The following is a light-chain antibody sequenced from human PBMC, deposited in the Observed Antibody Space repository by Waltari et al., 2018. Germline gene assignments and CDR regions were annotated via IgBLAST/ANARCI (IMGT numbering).Light chain of an antibody. V-gene: IGKV3-20*01. CDR1: QGVGSSS. CDR3: QKKGTLPAT. Sequence: EIVLTQSPGTASLSPGESVTLSCRASQGVGSSSLAWYQQKPGQPPRRLIYRASRRATDIQYRCSGSGSRTCFSLIILRQKLQDIAVYYCQKKGTLPATFGHGTKGE. J-gene: IGKJ1*01. CDR2: RAS.